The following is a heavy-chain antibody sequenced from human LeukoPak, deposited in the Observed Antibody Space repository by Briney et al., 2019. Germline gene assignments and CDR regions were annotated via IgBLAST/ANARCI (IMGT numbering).Heavy chain of an antibody. CDR3: ARHDNRGYYSLHY. Sequence: SETLSLTCTVSGGSISSYYWNWIRQPPGKGLEWIGYIYYSGGTNYNPSLKSRVTISVDTSKNQFSLKLSSVTAADTAVYYCARHDNRGYYSLHYWGQGALVTVSS. V-gene: IGHV4-59*08. J-gene: IGHJ4*02. CDR2: IYYSGGT. D-gene: IGHD3-22*01. CDR1: GGSISSYY.